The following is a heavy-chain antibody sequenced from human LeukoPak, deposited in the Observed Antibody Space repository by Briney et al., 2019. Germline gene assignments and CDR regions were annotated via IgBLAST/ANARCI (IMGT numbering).Heavy chain of an antibody. D-gene: IGHD5-18*01. CDR2: ISSSSSYI. J-gene: IGHJ4*02. CDR1: GFTFSSYS. V-gene: IGHV3-21*01. CDR3: ARERGYSYGLFDY. Sequence: GGSLRLSCAASGFTFSSYSMNWVRQAPGQGLEWVSSISSSSSYIYYADSVKGRFTISRDNAKNSLYLQMNSLRAEDTAVDFCARERGYSYGLFDYWGQGTLVTVSS.